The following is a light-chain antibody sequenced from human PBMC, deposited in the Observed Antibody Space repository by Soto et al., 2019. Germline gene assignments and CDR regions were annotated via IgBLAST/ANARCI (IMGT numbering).Light chain of an antibody. CDR3: QQNNSQWT. CDR2: KAS. CDR1: QYISSW. Sequence: DIQMTQSPSTLSASVGDRVTITCRASQYISSWLAWYQQKPGKAPKLLIYKASSLESGVPSRFSGSGSGTDITLTISSLQPDDFATYYYQQNNSQWTFGQGTKVEIK. V-gene: IGKV1-5*03. J-gene: IGKJ1*01.